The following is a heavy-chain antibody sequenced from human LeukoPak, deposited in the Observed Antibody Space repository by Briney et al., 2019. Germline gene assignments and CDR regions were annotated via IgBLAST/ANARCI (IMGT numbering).Heavy chain of an antibody. CDR2: ISSSGRTI. V-gene: IGHV3-48*03. D-gene: IGHD5-18*01. CDR3: ARDPYGYPFDY. J-gene: IGHJ4*02. Sequence: GGSLRLSCAASGFTFSSYEMNWVSQDPGNGLEWVSYISSSGRTIYYADSVKGRFTISRDNAKNSLYLQMNSLRAEDTAVYYCARDPYGYPFDYWGQGTLVTVSS. CDR1: GFTFSSYE.